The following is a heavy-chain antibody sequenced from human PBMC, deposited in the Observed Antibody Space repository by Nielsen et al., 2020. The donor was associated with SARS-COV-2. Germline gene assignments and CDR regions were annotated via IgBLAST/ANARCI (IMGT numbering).Heavy chain of an antibody. CDR3: ARENYDILTGYYRYYYMDV. V-gene: IGHV4-59*11. Sequence: SETLSLTCTVSGGSIINHYWTWIRQPPGKGLEWIGYIYYSGSTNYNPSLKSRVTISVDTSKNQFSLKLSSVTAADTAVYYCARENYDILTGYYRYYYMDVWGKGTTVTVSS. CDR2: IYYSGST. CDR1: GGSIINHY. J-gene: IGHJ6*03. D-gene: IGHD3-9*01.